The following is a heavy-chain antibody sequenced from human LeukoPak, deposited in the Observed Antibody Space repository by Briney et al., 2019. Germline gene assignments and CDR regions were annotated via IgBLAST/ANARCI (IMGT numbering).Heavy chain of an antibody. CDR2: INPNSGGT. CDR1: GYTFTGYY. CDR3: ARDGSAFGVVIHAVFR. J-gene: IGHJ4*02. D-gene: IGHD3-3*01. Sequence: ASVKVSCKASGYTFTGYYMHWVRQAPGQGLEWMGRINPNSGGTNYAQKFQGRVTMTRDTSISTAYMELSRLRSDDTAVYYCARDGSAFGVVIHAVFRWGQGTLVTVSS. V-gene: IGHV1-2*06.